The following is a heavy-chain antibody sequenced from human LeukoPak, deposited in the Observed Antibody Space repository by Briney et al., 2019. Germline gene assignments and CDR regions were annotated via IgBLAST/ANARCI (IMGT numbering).Heavy chain of an antibody. CDR2: ISYDGSNK. D-gene: IGHD6-19*01. J-gene: IGHJ4*02. CDR3: ARGRGYSGGWDFDY. V-gene: IGHV3-30-3*01. Sequence: GGSLRLSCAASGFTFSNAWMSWVRQAPGKGLEWVAVISYDGSNKYYADSVKGRFTISRDNSKNTLYLQMNSLRAEDTAVYYCARGRGYSGGWDFDYWGQGTLVTVSS. CDR1: GFTFSNAW.